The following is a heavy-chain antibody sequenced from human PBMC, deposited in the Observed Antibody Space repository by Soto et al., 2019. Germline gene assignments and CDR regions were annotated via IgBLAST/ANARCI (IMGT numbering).Heavy chain of an antibody. CDR2: IYHSGRT. CDR1: GGSVNSDYYY. CDR3: VREYSNSPEAFDL. Sequence: KASETLSLTCTVSGGSVNSDYYYWSWIRQPPGKGLEWIGYIYHSGRTSYNPSLESRVTILLDASRNQFSLKLSSVTASDTAVFYCVREYSNSPEAFDLCGQRTLVTVSS. J-gene: IGHJ4*02. D-gene: IGHD6-13*01. V-gene: IGHV4-61*01.